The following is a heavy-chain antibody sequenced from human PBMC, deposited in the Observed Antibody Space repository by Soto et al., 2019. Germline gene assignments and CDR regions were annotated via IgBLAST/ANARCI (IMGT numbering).Heavy chain of an antibody. Sequence: EFLRLYCAASGFTFKAYWMIWVRKANCKWLAWFATMYQDGSDKCFLNSVKAGFTISSDNANNSLYLQVNSLTAEDTAVYYCARSPRGFLESWPDFWGQVTLVTFSS. CDR2: MYQDGSDK. D-gene: IGHD3-3*01. CDR1: GFTFKAYW. J-gene: IGHJ4*02. V-gene: IGHV3-7*03. CDR3: ARSPRGFLESWPDF.